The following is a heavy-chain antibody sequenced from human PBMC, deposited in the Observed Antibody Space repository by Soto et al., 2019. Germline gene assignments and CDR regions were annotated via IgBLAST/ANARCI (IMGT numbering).Heavy chain of an antibody. CDR1: GFTFSSYW. V-gene: IGHV3-74*01. J-gene: IGHJ5*02. CDR2: INSDGSST. CDR3: ARDWDFGVVSNWFDP. D-gene: IGHD3-3*01. Sequence: GGSLRLSCAASGFTFSSYWMHWVRQAPGKGLVWVSRINSDGSSTSYADSVKGRFTISRDNAKNTLYLQMNSLRAEDTAVYYCARDWDFGVVSNWFDPWGQGTLVTVSS.